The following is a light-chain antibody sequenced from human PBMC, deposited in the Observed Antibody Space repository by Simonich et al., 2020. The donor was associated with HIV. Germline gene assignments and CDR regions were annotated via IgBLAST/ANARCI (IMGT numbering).Light chain of an antibody. CDR1: QSVLYSSNNKNY. CDR2: WAS. J-gene: IGKJ1*01. V-gene: IGKV4-1*01. Sequence: DIVMTQSPDSLAVSLGERATINCKSSQSVLYSSNNKNYLAWYQQKPGQPPKLLIYWASTRESVVPDRFSGSGSGTDFNLTISSLQAEDVAVYFCQQYYSTPGTFGQGTKVEIK. CDR3: QQYYSTPGT.